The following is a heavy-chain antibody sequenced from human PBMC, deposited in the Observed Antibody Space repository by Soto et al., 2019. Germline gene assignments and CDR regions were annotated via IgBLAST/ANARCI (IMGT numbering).Heavy chain of an antibody. V-gene: IGHV3-30*18. J-gene: IGHJ4*02. CDR3: AKVEERWDLTLHYDQ. D-gene: IGHD1-26*01. CDR2: IPYDGENT. CDR1: GFTFSSYA. Sequence: SLRLSCEASGFTFSSYAMHWVRQAPGKGLEWVAGIPYDGENTYYADSVKGRFTISRDNSKNTLYLQMDSLRAEDTAVYFCAKVEERWDLTLHYDQWGQGTLVTVSS.